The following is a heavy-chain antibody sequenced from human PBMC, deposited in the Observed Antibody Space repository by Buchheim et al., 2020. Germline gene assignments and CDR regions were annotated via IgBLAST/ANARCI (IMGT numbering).Heavy chain of an antibody. CDR3: ARQDDFWSGYYTGLDY. J-gene: IGHJ4*02. Sequence: EVQLVESGGGLVQPGGSLRLSCAASGFTFSSYSMNWVRQAPGKELEWVSYISSSSSTIYYADSVKGRFTISRDNAKKSLYLQMNSLRAEDTAVYYCARQDDFWSGYYTGLDYWGQGTL. CDR1: GFTFSSYS. D-gene: IGHD3-3*01. CDR2: ISSSSSTI. V-gene: IGHV3-48*01.